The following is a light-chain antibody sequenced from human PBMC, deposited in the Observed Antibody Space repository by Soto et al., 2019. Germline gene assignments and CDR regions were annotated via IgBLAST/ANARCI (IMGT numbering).Light chain of an antibody. CDR3: QQRANWLT. CDR2: DAS. Sequence: EIVLTQSPATLSLSPGERVTLSCRASQSIGRYLAWYQHKPGQAPRLLIYDASNRATGIPARFSSSGSGTDFTLTISSLEPEDFADYYCQQRANWLTFGGGTKVEIK. J-gene: IGKJ4*01. CDR1: QSIGRY. V-gene: IGKV3-11*01.